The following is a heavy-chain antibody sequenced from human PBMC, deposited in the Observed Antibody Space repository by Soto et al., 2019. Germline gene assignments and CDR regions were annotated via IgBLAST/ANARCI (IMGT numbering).Heavy chain of an antibody. CDR2: ISAYNGNT. J-gene: IGHJ3*02. CDR3: ARDWSDIVVVVAATPHAFDI. CDR1: GYTFTSYG. Sequence: QVQLVQSGAEVKKPGASVKVSCKASGYTFTSYGISWVRQAPRQGLEWMGWISAYNGNTNYAQKLQGRVTMTTDTSTSTAYMELRSLRSDDTAVYYCARDWSDIVVVVAATPHAFDIWGQGTMVTVSS. D-gene: IGHD2-15*01. V-gene: IGHV1-18*01.